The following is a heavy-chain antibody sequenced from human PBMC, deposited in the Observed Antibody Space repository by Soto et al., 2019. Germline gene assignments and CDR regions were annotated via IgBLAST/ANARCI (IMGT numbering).Heavy chain of an antibody. Sequence: PSGSLRLACAASGVTFSIYAMHWFRQAQGKGLEWVAVISYDGSNKYYADSVKGRFTISRDNSKNTLYLQMDSLRAEDTAVYYCARALEYSSWADQHGMDVWGQGTTVTVSS. CDR3: ARALEYSSWADQHGMDV. D-gene: IGHD6-6*01. J-gene: IGHJ6*02. CDR2: ISYDGSNK. V-gene: IGHV3-30-3*01. CDR1: GVTFSIYA.